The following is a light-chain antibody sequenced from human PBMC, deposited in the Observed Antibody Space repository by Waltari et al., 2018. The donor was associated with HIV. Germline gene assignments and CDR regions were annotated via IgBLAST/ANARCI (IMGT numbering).Light chain of an antibody. CDR2: VST. J-gene: IGKJ1*01. CDR1: QNIGSY. CDR3: QQSYSKPPT. Sequence: DIQMTQSPPSLTASVGDRVTITCRARQNIGSYLNWYQLRPAQAPNVLIYVSTNLQTGVPARFSGRGSATDFTLTIADLQPEDFAFYFSQQSYSKPPTVGQGTK. V-gene: IGKV1-39*01.